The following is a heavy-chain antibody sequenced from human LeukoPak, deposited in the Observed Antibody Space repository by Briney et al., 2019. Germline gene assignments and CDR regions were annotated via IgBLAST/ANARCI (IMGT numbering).Heavy chain of an antibody. Sequence: SETLSLTCSVSGVFINSDYWSWIRQPPGKGLEWIGYIYYSGSTNYNPSLKSRVTISVDTSKNQFSLKLSSVTAADTAVYYCARSSAGEWTYYYYYMDVWGKGTTVTVSS. V-gene: IGHV4-59*08. CDR2: IYYSGST. CDR3: ARSSAGEWTYYYYYMDV. CDR1: GVFINSDY. D-gene: IGHD3-10*01. J-gene: IGHJ6*03.